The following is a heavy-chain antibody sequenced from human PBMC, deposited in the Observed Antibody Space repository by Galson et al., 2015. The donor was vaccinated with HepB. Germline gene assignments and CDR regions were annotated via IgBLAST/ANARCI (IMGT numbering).Heavy chain of an antibody. Sequence: QSGAEVKKPGASVKVSCKASGYTFTTYGINWVRQAPGQGLEWMGWISAYNGKTNYAQKLQGRVTMTTDTSTSTAHMELRSLTSDDTAVYYCARDGGYCSTTSCYSAWFDPWGQGTLVTVSS. V-gene: IGHV1-18*04. J-gene: IGHJ5*02. CDR2: ISAYNGKT. CDR3: ARDGGYCSTTSCYSAWFDP. D-gene: IGHD2-2*01. CDR1: GYTFTTYG.